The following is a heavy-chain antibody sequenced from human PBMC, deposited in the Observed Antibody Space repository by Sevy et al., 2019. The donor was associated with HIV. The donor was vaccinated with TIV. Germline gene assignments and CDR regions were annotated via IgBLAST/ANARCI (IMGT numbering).Heavy chain of an antibody. D-gene: IGHD6-13*01. CDR1: GFTFRKYG. CDR2: IWWDGSEK. V-gene: IGHV3-33*01. Sequence: GGSLRLSCAASGFTFRKYGMLWVRQAPGKGLEWVAVIWWDGSEKYYADSVKGRFTISRDNSEDTMYLQMRSLRADDTAVYYCVRDPQINDIAESGIIHWGQGTLVTVSS. J-gene: IGHJ4*02. CDR3: VRDPQINDIAESGIIH.